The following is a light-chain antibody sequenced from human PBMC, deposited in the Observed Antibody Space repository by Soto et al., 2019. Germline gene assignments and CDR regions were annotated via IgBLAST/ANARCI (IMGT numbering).Light chain of an antibody. Sequence: IVFTRISGTLSFSPLERATLYWQPSQSVSNNYLAWYQQKPGQAPRLLIYGASNRATGIPDRFSGGGSGTDFTLTISRLEPEDFAVYYCQQCSSYPLTFGGGTKVDIK. V-gene: IGKV3-20*01. CDR2: GAS. CDR1: QSVSNNY. J-gene: IGKJ4*01. CDR3: QQCSSYPLT.